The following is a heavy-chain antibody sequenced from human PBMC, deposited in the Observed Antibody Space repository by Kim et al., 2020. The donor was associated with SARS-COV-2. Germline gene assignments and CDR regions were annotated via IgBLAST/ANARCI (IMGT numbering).Heavy chain of an antibody. Sequence: SGPRYCAGSVQSRFIISRDNAKKSLYLQMNSLRDEDTAVYFCARDNWMDVWGQGTTVTVSS. V-gene: IGHV3-48*02. CDR3: ARDNWMDV. CDR2: SGPR. J-gene: IGHJ6*02.